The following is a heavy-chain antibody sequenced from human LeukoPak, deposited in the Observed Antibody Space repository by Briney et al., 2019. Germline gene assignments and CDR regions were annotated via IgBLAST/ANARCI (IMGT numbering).Heavy chain of an antibody. CDR3: ARDRGPGYCSSTSCYGDAFDI. CDR1: GGSISSYY. D-gene: IGHD2-2*03. Sequence: SETLSLTCTVSGGSISSYYWSWIRQPPGKGLEWIGYIYYSGSTNYNPSLKSRATISVDTSKNQFSLKLSSVTAADTAVYYCARDRGPGYCSSTSCYGDAFDIWGQGTMVTVSS. CDR2: IYYSGST. V-gene: IGHV4-59*01. J-gene: IGHJ3*02.